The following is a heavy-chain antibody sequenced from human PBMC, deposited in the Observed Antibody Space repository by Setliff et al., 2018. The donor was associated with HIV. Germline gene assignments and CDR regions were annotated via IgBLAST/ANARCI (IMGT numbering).Heavy chain of an antibody. V-gene: IGHV4-39*01. Sequence: SETLSLTCTVSGGSISSSSYYWGWIRQPPGRGLEWIGSIYYSGSTYYNPSLKSRVTISVDKSKNQFSLKLSSVTAADTAVYYCARQGDYGDDGGYAFDIWGQGTMVTVSS. CDR1: GGSISSSSYY. CDR2: IYYSGST. D-gene: IGHD4-17*01. CDR3: ARQGDYGDDGGYAFDI. J-gene: IGHJ3*02.